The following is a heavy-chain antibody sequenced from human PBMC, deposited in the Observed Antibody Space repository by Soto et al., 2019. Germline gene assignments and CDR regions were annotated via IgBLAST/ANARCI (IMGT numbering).Heavy chain of an antibody. CDR1: GYTFTDYA. D-gene: IGHD2-15*01. Sequence: ASVKVSRKASGYTFTDYAITWVRQSPGQGLEWVGWISTSIGHTNYAQNFQGRVTMTTVSSTTTAYMELRNLRSDDTATYYCARSSYCSGGTCTNWFHPWGQGTLVTVSS. V-gene: IGHV1-18*01. CDR2: ISTSIGHT. J-gene: IGHJ5*02. CDR3: ARSSYCSGGTCTNWFHP.